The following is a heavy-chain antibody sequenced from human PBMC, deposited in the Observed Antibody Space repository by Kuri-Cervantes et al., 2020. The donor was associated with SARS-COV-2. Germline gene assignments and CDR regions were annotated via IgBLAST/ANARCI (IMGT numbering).Heavy chain of an antibody. CDR1: GFIFRNYA. CDR2: ISGRGDYI. V-gene: IGHV3-23*01. Sequence: GESLKISCAASGFIFRNYAMSWVRQVPGKGLEWVSTISGRGDYINVADSVKGRFTISRDNSKNTLYLQMNSLRAEDTAVYYCAKDQTSAYNWNYRSTFDYWGQGTLVTVSS. D-gene: IGHD1-7*01. CDR3: AKDQTSAYNWNYRSTFDY. J-gene: IGHJ4*02.